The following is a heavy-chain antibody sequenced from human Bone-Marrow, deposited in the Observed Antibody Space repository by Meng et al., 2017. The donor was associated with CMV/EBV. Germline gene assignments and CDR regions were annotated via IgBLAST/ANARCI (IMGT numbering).Heavy chain of an antibody. D-gene: IGHD5-24*01. CDR2: ISSSGSYR. V-gene: IGHV3-21*01. J-gene: IGHJ4*02. CDR1: GFTFSSDR. Sequence: SCASYGFTFSSDRMTWVRQAPGKGLEWVSSISSSGSYRYSADSVKGRFTISRDNAKNSLYLQMNSLRAEDTAVYYCARDRSHGYFFAYWGQGTLVTVSS. CDR3: ARDRSHGYFFAY.